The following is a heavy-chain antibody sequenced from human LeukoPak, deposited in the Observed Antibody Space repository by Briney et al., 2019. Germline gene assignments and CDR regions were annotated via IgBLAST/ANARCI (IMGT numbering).Heavy chain of an antibody. CDR1: GYTFTSYD. CDR2: MNPNSGNT. CDR3: AKVHSGGSNTDFDY. D-gene: IGHD2-15*01. Sequence: ASVKVSCKASGYTFTSYDINWVRQATGQGLEWMGWMNPNSGNTGYAQKFQGRVTMTRNTSISTAYMELSSLRSEDTAVYYCAKVHSGGSNTDFDYWGQGTLVTVSS. V-gene: IGHV1-8*01. J-gene: IGHJ4*02.